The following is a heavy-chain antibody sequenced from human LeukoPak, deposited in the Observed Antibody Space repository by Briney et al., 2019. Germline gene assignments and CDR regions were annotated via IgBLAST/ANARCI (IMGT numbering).Heavy chain of an antibody. CDR1: GFTFTISA. CDR2: IVVGSGNT. CDR3: AAGYSGYEYPNC. V-gene: IGHV1-58*01. J-gene: IGHJ4*02. D-gene: IGHD5-12*01. Sequence: SVKLSCNASGFTFTISAVKWGRQARGQRLEWIGWIVVGSGNTNYAQKFQERVIIIRDMSTRTVYMELSSLTFEDTAVYYCAAGYSGYEYPNCWGQGTLVTVSS.